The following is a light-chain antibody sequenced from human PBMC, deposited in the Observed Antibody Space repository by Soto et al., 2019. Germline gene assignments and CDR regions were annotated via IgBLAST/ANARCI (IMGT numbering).Light chain of an antibody. Sequence: DIQMTQSPSSLSASVGDRVTITCRASQSIATYLNWYQQNSGNAPNLLIYVASTLQSGVPSRFSGSGSGTAFTLTISSLQPEDFATYYCQQTYRTPRTFGQGTKVEIK. J-gene: IGKJ1*01. CDR1: QSIATY. CDR3: QQTYRTPRT. V-gene: IGKV1-39*01. CDR2: VAS.